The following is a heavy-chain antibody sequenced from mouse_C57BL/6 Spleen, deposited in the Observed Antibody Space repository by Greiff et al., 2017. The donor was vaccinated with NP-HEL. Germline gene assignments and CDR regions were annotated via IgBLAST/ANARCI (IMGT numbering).Heavy chain of an antibody. J-gene: IGHJ2*01. V-gene: IGHV1-82*01. CDR2: IYPGDGGT. CDR3: SRGGYDDYSGNSYGYFDY. CDR1: GYAFSSSW. Sequence: VQLQQSGPELVKPGASVTISCKASGYAFSSSWMNWVKQRPGKGLEWIGRIYPGDGGTNYNGKFKGKATLTADKSSSTAYMPLSSLTSEDSAVYFCSRGGYDDYSGNSYGYFDYWGQGTLLTVS. D-gene: IGHD1-1*01.